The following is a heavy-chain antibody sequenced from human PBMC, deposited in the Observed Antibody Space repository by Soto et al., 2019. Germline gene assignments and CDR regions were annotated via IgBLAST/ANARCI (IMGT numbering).Heavy chain of an antibody. J-gene: IGHJ6*03. CDR3: ARLIAAAVMGRYYYYMDV. CDR2: MNPNSGNT. CDR1: GYTFTSYD. D-gene: IGHD6-13*01. V-gene: IGHV1-8*01. Sequence: ASVKVSCKASGYTFTSYDINWVRQATGQGLEWMGWMNPNSGNTGYAQKFQGRVTMTRNTSISTAYMELSSLRSEDTAVYYCARLIAAAVMGRYYYYMDVWGKGTTVTVSS.